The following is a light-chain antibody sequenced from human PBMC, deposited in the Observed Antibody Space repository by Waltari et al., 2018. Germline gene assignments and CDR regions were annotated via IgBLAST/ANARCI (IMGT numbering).Light chain of an antibody. Sequence: EIVLTQSPDTLSLTPGERATISCRASQSVSSSLAWYQQTPGQAPRLLIYDASNRATGIPARFSGSRSGTDFTLTISSLEPEDFTVYYCQLRTNLMFTFGQGSKLEI. J-gene: IGKJ2*01. CDR2: DAS. CDR1: QSVSSS. CDR3: QLRTNLMFT. V-gene: IGKV3-11*01.